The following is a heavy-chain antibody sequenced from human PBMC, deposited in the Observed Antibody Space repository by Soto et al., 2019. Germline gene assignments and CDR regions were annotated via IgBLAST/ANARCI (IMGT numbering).Heavy chain of an antibody. CDR3: ARGQRGGYYYYYYYMDV. J-gene: IGHJ6*03. V-gene: IGHV1-8*01. CDR2: MNPNSGNT. D-gene: IGHD5-12*01. Sequence: GASVKVSCKASGYTFTTYDINWVRQATGQGLEWMGWMNPNSGNTGYAQKFQGRVTMTSNTSISTAYMELSSLRSEDTAVYYCARGQRGGYYYYYYYMDVWGKGTTVTVSS. CDR1: GYTFTTYD.